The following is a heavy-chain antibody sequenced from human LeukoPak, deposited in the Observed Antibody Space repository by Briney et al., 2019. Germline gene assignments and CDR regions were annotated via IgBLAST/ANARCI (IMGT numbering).Heavy chain of an antibody. V-gene: IGHV1-18*04. D-gene: IGHD3-10*01. Sequence: ASVKVSCRASGYTFTSYGISWVRQAPGQGLEWMGWISAYNGNTNYAQKLQGRVDMTTDTSTSTAYMELRSLRSDDTAVYYCARDSEYYYGSGSYRSFDYWGQGTLVTVSS. J-gene: IGHJ4*02. CDR1: GYTFTSYG. CDR3: ARDSEYYYGSGSYRSFDY. CDR2: ISAYNGNT.